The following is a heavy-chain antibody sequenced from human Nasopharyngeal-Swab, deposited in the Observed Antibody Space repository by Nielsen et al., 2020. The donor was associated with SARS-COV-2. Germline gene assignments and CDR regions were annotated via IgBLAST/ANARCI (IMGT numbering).Heavy chain of an antibody. V-gene: IGHV1-3*01. CDR3: ARGSLYSGSYYPDP. J-gene: IGHJ5*02. D-gene: IGHD1-26*01. Sequence: WARQAPGQRLEWMGWNNLGNGDTRDSQNFQGRATITRDTSATTLYMELSSLRSEDTAVYYCARGSLYSGSYYPDPWGQGTLVTVSS. CDR2: NNLGNGDT.